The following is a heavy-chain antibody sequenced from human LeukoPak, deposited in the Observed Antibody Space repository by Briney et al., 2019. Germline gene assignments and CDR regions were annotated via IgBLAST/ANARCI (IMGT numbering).Heavy chain of an antibody. CDR3: ASGWYSSGWYGGGY. J-gene: IGHJ4*02. V-gene: IGHV4-34*01. Sequence: KPSETLSLTCAVYGGSFSGYYWSWIRQPPGKGLEWIGEINHSGSTNDNPSLKSRVTISVDTSKNQFSLKLSSVTAADTAVYYCASGWYSSGWYGGGYWGQGTLVTVSS. CDR1: GGSFSGYY. CDR2: INHSGST. D-gene: IGHD6-19*01.